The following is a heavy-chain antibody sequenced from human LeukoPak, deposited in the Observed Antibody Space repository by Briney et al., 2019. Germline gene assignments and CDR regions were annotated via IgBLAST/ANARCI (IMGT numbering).Heavy chain of an antibody. D-gene: IGHD2-2*01. Sequence: ASVKVSCKASGYTFTSYYMHWVRQAPGQGLEWMGIINPSGGGTSYAQKFQGRVTMTRNTSISTAYMELSSLRSEDTAVYYCARGVVVVPAAIFYWGQGTLVTVSS. V-gene: IGHV1-46*01. J-gene: IGHJ4*02. CDR1: GYTFTSYY. CDR3: ARGVVVVPAAIFY. CDR2: INPSGGGT.